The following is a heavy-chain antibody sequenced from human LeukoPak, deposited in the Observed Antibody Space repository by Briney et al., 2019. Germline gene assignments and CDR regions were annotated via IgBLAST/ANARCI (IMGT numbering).Heavy chain of an antibody. Sequence: GRSLRLSCAAPGFTFDDYAMHWVRQAPGKGLEWVSGISWNSGSIGYADSVKGRFTISRDNAKNSLYLQMNSLRAEDTALYYCAKGYRKGRWLPLDYWGQGTLVTVSS. D-gene: IGHD5-24*01. CDR1: GFTFDDYA. CDR3: AKGYRKGRWLPLDY. J-gene: IGHJ4*02. CDR2: ISWNSGSI. V-gene: IGHV3-9*01.